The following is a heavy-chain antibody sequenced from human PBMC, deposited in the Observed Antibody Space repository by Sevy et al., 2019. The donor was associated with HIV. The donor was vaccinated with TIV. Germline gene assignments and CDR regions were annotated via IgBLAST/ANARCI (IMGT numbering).Heavy chain of an antibody. CDR2: ITGSGGTT. D-gene: IGHD3-16*01. J-gene: IGHJ3*01. CDR3: ADGYPSREFDV. V-gene: IGHV3-23*01. Sequence: GGSLRLSCAASGFTFSNYAMAWVRQAPGKGLEWVSGITGSGGTTYYADSVKGRFTISRDNSKNTLYLQMNRLRAEDTAIYYCADGYPSREFDVWGQGTMVTV. CDR1: GFTFSNYA.